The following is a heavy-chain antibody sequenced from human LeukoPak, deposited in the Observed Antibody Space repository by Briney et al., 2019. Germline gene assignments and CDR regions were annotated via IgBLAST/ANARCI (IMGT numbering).Heavy chain of an antibody. CDR2: IYYSGST. J-gene: IGHJ4*02. Sequence: SETLSLTCTVSGGSISSYSWSWIRQPPEKGLEWIGYIYYSGSTNYNPSLKSRVTISVDTSKNQFSLKLSSVTAADTAVYYCARVLYGGYFDYWGQGTLVTVSS. V-gene: IGHV4-59*01. CDR3: ARVLYGGYFDY. D-gene: IGHD2-8*01. CDR1: GGSISSYS.